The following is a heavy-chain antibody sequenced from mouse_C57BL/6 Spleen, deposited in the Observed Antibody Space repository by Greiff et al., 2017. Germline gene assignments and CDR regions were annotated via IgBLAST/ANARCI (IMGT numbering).Heavy chain of an antibody. Sequence: QVQLQQSGAELVKPGASVKISCKASGYAFSSYWMNWVKQRPGKGLEWIGQIYPGDGDTNYNGKFKGKATLTADKSSSTAYMQLSSLTSEDSAVYFCARWGTTVVEGYYYAMDYWGQGTSVTVSS. CDR2: IYPGDGDT. CDR3: ARWGTTVVEGYYYAMDY. J-gene: IGHJ4*01. V-gene: IGHV1-80*01. D-gene: IGHD1-1*01. CDR1: GYAFSSYW.